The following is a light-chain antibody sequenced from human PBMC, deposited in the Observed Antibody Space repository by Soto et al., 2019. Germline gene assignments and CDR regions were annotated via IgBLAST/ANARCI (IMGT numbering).Light chain of an antibody. V-gene: IGLV2-14*01. J-gene: IGLJ2*01. Sequence: QSALTQPASVSGSPGQSITSSCTGTSSDVGGYNYVSWYQQHPGKAPKLMIYEVSNRPSGVFNRFSGSKSGNTASLTISGLQAEDEADYYCSSYTSSTTPVVCGGGTKLTVL. CDR3: SSYTSSTTPVV. CDR1: SSDVGGYNY. CDR2: EVS.